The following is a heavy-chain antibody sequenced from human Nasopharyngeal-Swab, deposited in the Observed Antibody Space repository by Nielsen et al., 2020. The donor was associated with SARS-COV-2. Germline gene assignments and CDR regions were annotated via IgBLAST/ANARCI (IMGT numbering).Heavy chain of an antibody. D-gene: IGHD2-15*01. CDR3: ARGYCSSGSCYAKHYGMDV. J-gene: IGHJ6*02. V-gene: IGHV3-21*01. CDR2: ISSSSSDI. Sequence: GGSLRLSCAASGFTFSGYAMSWVRQAPGKGLEWVSSISSSSSDIYYAYSVKGRFTISRDSAKNSLYLQMNNLRAEDTAVYYCARGYCSSGSCYAKHYGMDVWGQGTTVTVSS. CDR1: GFTFSGYA.